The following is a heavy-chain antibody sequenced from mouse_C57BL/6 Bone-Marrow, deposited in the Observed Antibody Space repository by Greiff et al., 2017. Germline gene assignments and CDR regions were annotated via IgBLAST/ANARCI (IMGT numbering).Heavy chain of an antibody. J-gene: IGHJ1*03. D-gene: IGHD2-2*01. CDR1: GYTFTSYG. CDR2: IYPRSGNT. V-gene: IGHV1-81*01. CDR3: AREDDGYDEGYFDV. Sequence: QVQLQQSGAELARPGASVKLSCKASGYTFTSYGISWVKQRTGQGLEWIGEIYPRSGNTYYNEKFKGKATLTADKSSSTAYMELRSLTSEDSAVYFCAREDDGYDEGYFDVWGTGTTVTVSS.